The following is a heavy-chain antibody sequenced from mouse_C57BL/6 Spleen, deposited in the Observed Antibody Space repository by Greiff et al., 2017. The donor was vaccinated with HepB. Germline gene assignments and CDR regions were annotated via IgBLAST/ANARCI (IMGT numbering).Heavy chain of an antibody. Sequence: VQLQQPGAELVKPGASVKMSCKASGYTFTSYWITWVKQRPGQGLEWIGDIYPGSGSTNYNEKFKSKATLTVDKSSSTAYMQLSSLTSEDSAVYYCARPYDYDGVYAMDYWGQGTSVTVSS. CDR3: ARPYDYDGVYAMDY. CDR2: IYPGSGST. V-gene: IGHV1-55*01. D-gene: IGHD2-4*01. CDR1: GYTFTSYW. J-gene: IGHJ4*01.